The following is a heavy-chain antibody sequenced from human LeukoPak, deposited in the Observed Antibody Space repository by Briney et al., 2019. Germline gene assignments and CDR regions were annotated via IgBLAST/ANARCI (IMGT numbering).Heavy chain of an antibody. CDR2: ISYDGSNK. Sequence: GRSLRLSCAASGFTFSSYGMHWVRQAPGKGLEWVAVISYDGSNKYYADSVKGRFTISRDNSKSTLYLQMNSLRAEDTAVYYCAKNYYYDSSGLGDAFDIWGQGTMVTVSS. CDR1: GFTFSSYG. J-gene: IGHJ3*02. V-gene: IGHV3-30*18. CDR3: AKNYYYDSSGLGDAFDI. D-gene: IGHD3-22*01.